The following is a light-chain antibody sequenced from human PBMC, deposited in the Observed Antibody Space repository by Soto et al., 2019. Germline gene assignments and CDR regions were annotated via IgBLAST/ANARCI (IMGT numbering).Light chain of an antibody. V-gene: IGLV1-51*01. CDR3: GTWAGSLSVVV. J-gene: IGLJ3*02. CDR2: DNH. CDR1: NSNIGDNF. Sequence: QSVLTQPHSVSAAPGQRVTISCSGNNSNIGDNFVSWYRQPPGTAPKLLIYDNHKRPSGIPDRFSGSKSGTSATLGITGLQTGDEADYYCGTWAGSLSVVVFGGGTKLTVL.